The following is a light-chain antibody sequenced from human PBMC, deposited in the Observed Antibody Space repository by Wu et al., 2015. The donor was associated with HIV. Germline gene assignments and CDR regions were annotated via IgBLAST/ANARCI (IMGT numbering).Light chain of an antibody. CDR3: QQLNSYPLT. CDR2: AAS. J-gene: IGKJ4*01. CDR1: QGISSY. V-gene: IGKV1-9*01. Sequence: DIQLTQSPSFLSASVGDRVTITCRASQGISSYLAWYQQKPGKAPKLLIYAASTLQSGVPSRFSGSGSGTEFTLTISSLQPEDFATYYCQQLNSYPLTFGGGYQGGDQT.